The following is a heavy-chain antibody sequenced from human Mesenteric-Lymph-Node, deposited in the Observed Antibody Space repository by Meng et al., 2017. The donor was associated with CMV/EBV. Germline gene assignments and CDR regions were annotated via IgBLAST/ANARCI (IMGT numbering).Heavy chain of an antibody. Sequence: GESLKISCAASGFTFSDYGMHWVRQAPGKGLEWVAYIRYDGNNKNYADSVKGRFTISRDNSKNTLYLQMNSLKASDTAIYYCGRGVVVGSNYDAFDIWGQGTMVTVSS. J-gene: IGHJ3*02. V-gene: IGHV3-30*02. D-gene: IGHD2-15*01. CDR3: GRGVVVGSNYDAFDI. CDR2: IRYDGNNK. CDR1: GFTFSDYG.